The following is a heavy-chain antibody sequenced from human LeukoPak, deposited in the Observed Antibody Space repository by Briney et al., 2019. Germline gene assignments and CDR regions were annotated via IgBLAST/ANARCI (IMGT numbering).Heavy chain of an antibody. V-gene: IGHV3-23*01. CDR3: AKVLSGSQDY. D-gene: IGHD1-26*01. CDR1: GFTFSTYA. J-gene: IGHJ4*02. Sequence: PGGSLRLSCAASGFTFSTYAMTWVRQAPGKGLEWVSAISGSGGSTYYADSVKGRFTISRDNSKNTVYLQMNSLRAEDTAVYYCAKVLSGSQDYWGQGTRVTVFS. CDR2: ISGSGGST.